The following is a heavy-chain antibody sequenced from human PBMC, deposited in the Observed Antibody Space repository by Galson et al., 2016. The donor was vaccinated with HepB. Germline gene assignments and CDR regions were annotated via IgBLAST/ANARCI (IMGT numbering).Heavy chain of an antibody. CDR1: GFTFSTSG. J-gene: IGHJ3*02. D-gene: IGHD1-26*01. Sequence: SLRLSCAASGFTFSTSGMNWVRQAPGKGLEWDSYISDSSTHIYYIDSVRGRFTISRDNSKNTLYLQMNSMRAEDTAVYYCAKGEKWGPGAFDIWGQGTMVTVSS. CDR3: AKGEKWGPGAFDI. CDR2: ISDSSTHI. V-gene: IGHV3-48*01.